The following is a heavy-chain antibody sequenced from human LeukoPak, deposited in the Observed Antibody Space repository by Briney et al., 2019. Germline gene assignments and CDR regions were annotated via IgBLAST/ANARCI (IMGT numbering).Heavy chain of an antibody. CDR1: GYTFTSYD. V-gene: IGHV1-8*01. CDR2: MNPNSGNT. CDR3: ASVRDYYYGMDV. J-gene: IGHJ6*02. Sequence: ASVKVSCKASGYTFTSYDINWVRQATGQGLEWMGWMNPNSGNTGCAQKFQGRVTMTRNTSISTAYMELSSLRSEDTAVYYCASVRDYYYGMDVWGQGTTVTVSS.